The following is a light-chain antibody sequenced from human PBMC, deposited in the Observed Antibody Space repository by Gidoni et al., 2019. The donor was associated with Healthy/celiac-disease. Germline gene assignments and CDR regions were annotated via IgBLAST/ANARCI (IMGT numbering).Light chain of an antibody. J-gene: IGKJ1*01. CDR1: RSVLYSSNNKNY. Sequence: DIVMTQSPDSLAVSLGERATINCKSSRSVLYSSNNKNYLAWYQQKPGQPPKLLIYWASTRESGVPDRFSCGGSGTDFTLTISSLQAEDVAVYYCQQFYSTLRTFGQGTKVEIK. CDR2: WAS. V-gene: IGKV4-1*01. CDR3: QQFYSTLRT.